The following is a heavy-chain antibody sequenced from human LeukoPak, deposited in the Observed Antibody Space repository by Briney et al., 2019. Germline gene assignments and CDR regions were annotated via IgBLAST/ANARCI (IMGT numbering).Heavy chain of an antibody. J-gene: IGHJ4*02. CDR1: GFTFSSYW. V-gene: IGHV3-7*01. CDR3: ANGSTLQSTVTFDY. CDR2: IKQDGSEK. Sequence: VGSLRLSCAASGFTFSSYWMSWVRQAPGKGLEWVANIKQDGSEKYYVDSVKGRFTISRDNAKNSMYLQMNSLRAEDTAVYYCANGSTLQSTVTFDYWGQGTLVTVSS. D-gene: IGHD4-17*01.